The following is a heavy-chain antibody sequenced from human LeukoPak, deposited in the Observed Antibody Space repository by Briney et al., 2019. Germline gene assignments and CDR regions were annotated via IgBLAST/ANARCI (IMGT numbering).Heavy chain of an antibody. CDR2: IYYSGST. CDR1: GGSISSYY. D-gene: IGHD3-9*01. Sequence: PSETLSLTCTVSGGSISSYYWSWIRQPPGKGLEWIGYIYYSGSTNYNPSLKSRVTISVDTSKNQFSLKLSSVTAADTAVYYCARAYYDILTGYGFEFDYWGQGTLVTVSS. J-gene: IGHJ4*02. CDR3: ARAYYDILTGYGFEFDY. V-gene: IGHV4-59*12.